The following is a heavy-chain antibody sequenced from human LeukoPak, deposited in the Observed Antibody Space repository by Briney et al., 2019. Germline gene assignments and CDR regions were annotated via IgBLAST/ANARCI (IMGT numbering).Heavy chain of an antibody. D-gene: IGHD6-13*01. V-gene: IGHV3-21*01. J-gene: IGHJ4*02. Sequence: GGSLRLSCAASGFTFSSYAMHWVRQAPGKGLEWVSSISSSSSSIYYADSVKGRFTISRDNAKNSLYLQMNSLRAEDTAVYYCASSKQAPPDYWGQGTLVTVSS. CDR3: ASSKQAPPDY. CDR2: ISSSSSSI. CDR1: GFTFSSYA.